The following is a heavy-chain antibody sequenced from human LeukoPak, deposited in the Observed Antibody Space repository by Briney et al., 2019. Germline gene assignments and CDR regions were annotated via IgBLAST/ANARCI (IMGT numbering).Heavy chain of an antibody. J-gene: IGHJ3*02. Sequence: PSETLSLTCNVSGDSLTSHFWSWIRQTPGKGLEWIGYVFHSGTTNYSPSLKSRVTISLDTSKKQFYLRLASVTAADTALYYCARRMATFTDAFDIWGRGTMVSVSS. D-gene: IGHD5-24*01. CDR3: ARRMATFTDAFDI. V-gene: IGHV4-59*08. CDR1: GDSLTSHF. CDR2: VFHSGTT.